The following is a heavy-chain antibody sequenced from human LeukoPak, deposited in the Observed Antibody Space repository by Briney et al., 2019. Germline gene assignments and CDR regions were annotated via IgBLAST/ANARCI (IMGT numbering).Heavy chain of an antibody. D-gene: IGHD4-11*01. CDR2: IKQDGTEK. Sequence: GGSLRLFCAAWGFIFSRYWMSWVRQARGKGLEGVASIKQDGTEKHYVDSVKGRFTISKDNAKNSLYLQMNSLRAEDTAVYYCAREDHSNYEYWGQGTLVTVSS. V-gene: IGHV3-7*03. CDR1: GFIFSRYW. J-gene: IGHJ4*02. CDR3: AREDHSNYEY.